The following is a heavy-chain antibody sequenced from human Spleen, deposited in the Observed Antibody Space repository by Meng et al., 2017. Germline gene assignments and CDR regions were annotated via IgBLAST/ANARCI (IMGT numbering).Heavy chain of an antibody. J-gene: IGHJ3*02. CDR2: IKPDGTEK. D-gene: IGHD4-17*01. Sequence: SCAASGFTFSRYWMSWVRQAPGKEPEWVGNIKPDGTEKYYVDSVKGRFTLSRDNAKNSLYLEMNSVRADDTAVYYCAKGGAHDAFDIWGQGTMVTVSS. CDR1: GFTFSRYW. V-gene: IGHV3-7*01. CDR3: AKGGAHDAFDI.